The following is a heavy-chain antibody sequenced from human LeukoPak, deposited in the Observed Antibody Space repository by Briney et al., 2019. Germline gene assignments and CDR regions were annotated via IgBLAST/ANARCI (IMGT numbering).Heavy chain of an antibody. Sequence: SETLSLTCTVSGGSISSFYWSWIRQPPGKGLEWIGYIYYSGSTNYNPSLKSRVTISVDTSKNQFSLKLSSVTAADTAVYYCARGDTAMVTGYYYGMDVWGQGTTVTVSS. CDR3: ARGDTAMVTGYYYGMDV. V-gene: IGHV4-59*01. J-gene: IGHJ6*02. CDR2: IYYSGST. CDR1: GGSISSFY. D-gene: IGHD5-18*01.